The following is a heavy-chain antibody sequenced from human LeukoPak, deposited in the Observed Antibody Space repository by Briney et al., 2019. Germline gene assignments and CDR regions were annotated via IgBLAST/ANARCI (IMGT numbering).Heavy chain of an antibody. D-gene: IGHD3-10*01. CDR1: GGSFSGYY. CDR2: INHSGST. Sequence: PSEILSLTCAVYGGSFSGYYWSWIRQPPGKGLEWIGEINHSGSTNYNPSLKSRVTISVDTSKNQFSLKLSSVTAADTAVYYCARHMWATYYYGSGSYTSMLFDYWGQGTLVTVSS. J-gene: IGHJ4*02. V-gene: IGHV4-34*01. CDR3: ARHMWATYYYGSGSYTSMLFDY.